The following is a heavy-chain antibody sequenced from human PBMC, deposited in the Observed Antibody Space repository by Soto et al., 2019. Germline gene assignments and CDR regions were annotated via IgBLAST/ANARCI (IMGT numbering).Heavy chain of an antibody. CDR2: IYPGDSDT. J-gene: IGHJ6*02. CDR1: GYSFTSYW. V-gene: IGHV5-51*01. Sequence: PGESLKSSCKGSGYSFTSYWIGWVRQMPGKGLEWMGIIYPGDSDTRYSPSFQGQVTISADKSISTAYLQWSSLKASDTAMYYCASSSSSPTSYYYYGMDVWGQGTTVTVSS. D-gene: IGHD6-6*01. CDR3: ASSSSSPTSYYYYGMDV.